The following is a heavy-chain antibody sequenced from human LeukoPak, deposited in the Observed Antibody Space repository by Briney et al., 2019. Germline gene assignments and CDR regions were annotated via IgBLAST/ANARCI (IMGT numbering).Heavy chain of an antibody. CDR1: GGSISSYY. Sequence: PSETLSLTCSVSGGSISSYYWSWLRQPAGKGLEWIGRIYSSESTNYNPSLKSRVTMSVDTSKNQFSLRLNSVTAADTAVYYCARHELRSPLPYYFDYWGQGTLVTVSS. V-gene: IGHV4-4*07. CDR2: IYSSEST. D-gene: IGHD4-17*01. CDR3: ARHELRSPLPYYFDY. J-gene: IGHJ4*02.